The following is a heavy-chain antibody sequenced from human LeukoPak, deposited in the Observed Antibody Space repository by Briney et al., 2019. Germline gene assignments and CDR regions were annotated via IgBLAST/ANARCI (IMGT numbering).Heavy chain of an antibody. CDR1: GFTFSDYY. Sequence: GSLRLSCAASGFTFSDYYMSWIRQPPGKGLEWLGYIYYSGSTNYNPSLKSRITISVDTSKNQFSLKLSSVTAADTAVYYCARGQTDYYDSSGYSGGAFDIWGQGTMVTVSS. J-gene: IGHJ3*02. CDR3: ARGQTDYYDSSGYSGGAFDI. V-gene: IGHV4-59*01. D-gene: IGHD3-22*01. CDR2: IYYSGST.